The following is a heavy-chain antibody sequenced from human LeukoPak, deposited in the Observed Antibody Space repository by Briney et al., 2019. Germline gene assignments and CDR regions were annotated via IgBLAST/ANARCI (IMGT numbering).Heavy chain of an antibody. D-gene: IGHD3-10*01. CDR2: ISPYNGNT. V-gene: IGHV1-18*01. CDR1: GYSFPSYG. Sequence: GASVKVSCKASGYSFPSYGISWVRQAPGQGPEWLGWISPYNGNTNYAQKLQGRATMTTDTSTSTAYMELRSLRSDDTAVYYCARHFYGSGTYYHFDYWGQGTLVTVPS. J-gene: IGHJ4*02. CDR3: ARHFYGSGTYYHFDY.